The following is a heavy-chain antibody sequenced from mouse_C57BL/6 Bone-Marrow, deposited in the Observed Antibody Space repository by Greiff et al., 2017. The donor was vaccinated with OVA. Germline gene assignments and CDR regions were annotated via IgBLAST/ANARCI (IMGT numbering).Heavy chain of an antibody. CDR3: ANYGSSFYWYFDV. V-gene: IGHV1-53*01. CDR1: GYTFTSYW. Sequence: QVQLQQPGPELVKPGASVKLSCKASGYTFTSYWMHWVKQRPGQGLEWIGNINPSNGGTNYNEKFKSKATLTVDKSSSTAYMQLSSLTSEDSAVYYCANYGSSFYWYFDVWGTGTTVTVSS. D-gene: IGHD1-1*01. CDR2: INPSNGGT. J-gene: IGHJ1*03.